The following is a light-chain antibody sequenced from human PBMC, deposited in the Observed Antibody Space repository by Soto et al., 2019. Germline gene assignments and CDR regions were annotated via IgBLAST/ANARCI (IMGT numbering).Light chain of an antibody. CDR1: QSINSW. CDR3: QQYDTSTPN. CDR2: KAS. Sequence: DIQMTQSPSTLSASVGDRVTITCRASQSINSWLAWYQQKPGKAPKLLLYKASSLESGVPSRFSGSGSETEFTLTISSLQPDDFGTYYCQQYDTSTPNLGGGTKVEMK. V-gene: IGKV1-5*03. J-gene: IGKJ4*01.